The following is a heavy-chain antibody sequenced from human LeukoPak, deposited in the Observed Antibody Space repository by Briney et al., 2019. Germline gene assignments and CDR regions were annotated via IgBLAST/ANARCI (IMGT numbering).Heavy chain of an antibody. CDR3: ARSRGAGPGAHFDY. V-gene: IGHV3-11*03. D-gene: IGHD6-19*01. Sequence: GGSLRLSCAASGFTFSDEYMSWIRQAPGKGLEWVSYVSNSGSYTNYADPVKGRFTISRDNAKSSLHLQMNSVRAEDTAVYYCARSRGAGPGAHFDYWGQGTLVTVSS. CDR1: GFTFSDEY. CDR2: VSNSGSYT. J-gene: IGHJ4*02.